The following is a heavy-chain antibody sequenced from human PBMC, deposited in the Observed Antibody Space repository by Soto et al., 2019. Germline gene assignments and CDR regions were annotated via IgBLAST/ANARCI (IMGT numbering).Heavy chain of an antibody. V-gene: IGHV1-18*01. CDR3: VMVDNYVTPTPQDV. J-gene: IGHJ6*02. D-gene: IGHD3-16*01. Sequence: QVQLVQSGDEVKKPGASVKVSCKASGYIFINYGIAWVQQAPGQGLEWMGWISPYTGNTHSATKVQGRLTMTTDTSTSTAYMGLGSLTSDDTAVYYCVMVDNYVTPTPQDVWGQGTTVTVSS. CDR2: ISPYTGNT. CDR1: GYIFINYG.